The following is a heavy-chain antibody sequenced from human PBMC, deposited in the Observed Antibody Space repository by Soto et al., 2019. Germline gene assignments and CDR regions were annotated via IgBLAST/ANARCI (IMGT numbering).Heavy chain of an antibody. J-gene: IGHJ5*02. CDR3: ARVPGP. CDR2: ISYSGST. V-gene: IGHV4-59*02. CDR1: GDSVSSYY. D-gene: IGHD3-10*01. Sequence: SETLSLTCIVSGDSVSSYYWSWIRQPPGKGLEWIGYISYSGSTKYNTSLESRVTMSVDTSKNQFSLKLSSVTAADTAVYYFARVPGPWGQGTLVTVSS.